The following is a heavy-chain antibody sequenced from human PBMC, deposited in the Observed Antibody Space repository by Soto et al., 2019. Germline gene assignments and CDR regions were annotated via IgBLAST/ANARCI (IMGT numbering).Heavy chain of an antibody. CDR3: ARHNDYSNYYYYGMDV. V-gene: IGHV5-10-1*01. CDR1: GYSFTSYW. Sequence: PGESLKISCKGSGYSFTSYWISWVRQMPGKGLEWMGRIDPSDSYTNYSPSFQGHVTISADKSISTAYLQWSSLKASDTAMYYCARHNDYSNYYYYGMDVWGQGTTVTVSS. J-gene: IGHJ6*02. CDR2: IDPSDSYT. D-gene: IGHD4-4*01.